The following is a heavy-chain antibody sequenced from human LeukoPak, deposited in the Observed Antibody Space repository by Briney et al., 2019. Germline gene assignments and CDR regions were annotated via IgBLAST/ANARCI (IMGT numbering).Heavy chain of an antibody. Sequence: SETLSLTCTVSGVSIFSYYWSWIRQPPGKGLEWMGYIYYSGSTNYNPSLKSRVTISVDTSKNQFSLRVSSVTAADTAVYYCARHLNNCGDDCYIFDYWGQGTLVTVSS. CDR3: ARHLNNCGDDCYIFDY. CDR2: IYYSGST. D-gene: IGHD2-21*01. J-gene: IGHJ4*02. V-gene: IGHV4-59*08. CDR1: GVSIFSYY.